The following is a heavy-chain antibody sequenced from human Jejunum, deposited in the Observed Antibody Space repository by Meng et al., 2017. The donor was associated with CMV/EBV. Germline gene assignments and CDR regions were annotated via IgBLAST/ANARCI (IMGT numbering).Heavy chain of an antibody. J-gene: IGHJ6*02. CDR1: YG. Sequence: YGLRWVRQAPGKGLEWVTFIHSSGDEKYYADSVKGRFTISRDDSTNTVYLQMNSLRVEDSAVYYCAKDRAHSTPGPLYYYYRGMDVWGQGTTVTVSS. CDR3: AKDRAHSTPGPLYYYYRGMDV. D-gene: IGHD2-21*01. V-gene: IGHV3-30*02. CDR2: IHSSGDEK.